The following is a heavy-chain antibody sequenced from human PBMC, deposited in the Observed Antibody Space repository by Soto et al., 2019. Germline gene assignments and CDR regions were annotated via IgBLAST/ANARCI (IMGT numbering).Heavy chain of an antibody. CDR3: AIGQGSAHH. Sequence: PGGSLRLSCAASGFTFNNYAMNWVRQAPGKGLEWVSTISSSGGSTYYADSVKGRFTISRDNSKNALYLQVNSLRAEDTAVYYCAIGQGSAHHWGQGTLVTVSS. J-gene: IGHJ1*01. D-gene: IGHD3-3*01. CDR2: ISSSGGST. CDR1: GFTFNNYA. V-gene: IGHV3-23*01.